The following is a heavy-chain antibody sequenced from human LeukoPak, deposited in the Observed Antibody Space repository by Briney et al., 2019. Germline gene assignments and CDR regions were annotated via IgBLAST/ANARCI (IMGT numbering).Heavy chain of an antibody. J-gene: IGHJ6*02. CDR2: ITNSGGAI. CDR1: GFTFSSYG. Sequence: GGSLRLSCTASGFTFSSYGMNWVRQAPGKGLEWVSYITNSGGAIYYADSVKGRFTISRDNAEKSLYLRMNSLRAEDTAVYYCARPPSITNPYYGMDVWGQGTTVTVSS. CDR3: ARPPSITNPYYGMDV. V-gene: IGHV3-48*03. D-gene: IGHD3-3*01.